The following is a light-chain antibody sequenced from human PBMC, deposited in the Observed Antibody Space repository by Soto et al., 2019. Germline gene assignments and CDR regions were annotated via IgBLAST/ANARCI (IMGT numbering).Light chain of an antibody. J-gene: IGKJ5*01. Sequence: ETVMAQSPATLSVSPGERATLSCRGSQSVSSKLAWYQQKPGQAPRLLIYGASTRATGIPGRFSGSGSGTEFTLTISSLQSEDFAVYYCQQYNNWPPITFGQGTRLEIK. V-gene: IGKV3D-15*01. CDR3: QQYNNWPPIT. CDR1: QSVSSK. CDR2: GAS.